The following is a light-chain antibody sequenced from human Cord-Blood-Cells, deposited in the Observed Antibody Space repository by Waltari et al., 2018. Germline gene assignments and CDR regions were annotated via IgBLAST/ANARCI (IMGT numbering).Light chain of an antibody. CDR2: EGS. CDR3: CSYAGSSTSWV. Sequence: QSALTQPASVSGSPGQSITISCTGTSSDVGSYNLVSWYQQHPRKAPKLMIYEGSKRPSGVSNRFSGSKSGNTASLTISGLQAEDEADYYCCSYAGSSTSWVFGGGTKLTVL. J-gene: IGLJ3*02. CDR1: SSDVGSYNL. V-gene: IGLV2-23*01.